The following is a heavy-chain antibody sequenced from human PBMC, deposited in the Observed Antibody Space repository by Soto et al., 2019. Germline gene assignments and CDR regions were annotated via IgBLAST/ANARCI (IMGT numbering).Heavy chain of an antibody. D-gene: IGHD2-2*01. V-gene: IGHV1-18*01. CDR3: ASTYCSSTSCLDFDY. CDR2: ISAYNGNT. Sequence: QVQLVQSGAEVKMPGASVKVSCKASGYTFTSYGISWVRQAPGQGLEWMGWISAYNGNTNYAQKLQGRVTMTTDTSTSTAYMELRSLRSDDTAVYYCASTYCSSTSCLDFDYWGQGTLVTVSS. J-gene: IGHJ4*02. CDR1: GYTFTSYG.